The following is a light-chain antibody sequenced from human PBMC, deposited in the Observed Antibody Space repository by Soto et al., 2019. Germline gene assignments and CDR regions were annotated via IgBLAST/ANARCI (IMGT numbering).Light chain of an antibody. V-gene: IGKV1-5*01. J-gene: IGKJ5*01. CDR3: QQYNNWPSIT. CDR1: QSISSW. Sequence: DIQMTHSRSTLSASVGRRVTITCRASQSISSWLAWYQQKPGKAPKLVXYDASSLESGVPSRFSGSGSGTEFTLTISSLQSEDFAVYYCQQYNNWPSITFGQGTRLEIK. CDR2: DAS.